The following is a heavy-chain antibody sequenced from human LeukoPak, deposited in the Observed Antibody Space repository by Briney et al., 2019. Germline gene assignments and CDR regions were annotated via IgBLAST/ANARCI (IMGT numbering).Heavy chain of an antibody. CDR1: GFTFSNPW. CDR3: TTGTY. V-gene: IGHV3-15*01. J-gene: IGHJ4*02. Sequence: PGGSLRLSCAASGFTFSNPWMSWVRQAPGKGLEWVGRIRSKTDGGTADYAAPVKDRIIISRDDSKNTLYLQMSSLKNEDTAVYYCTTGTYWGQGTLVTVSS. CDR2: IRSKTDGGTA.